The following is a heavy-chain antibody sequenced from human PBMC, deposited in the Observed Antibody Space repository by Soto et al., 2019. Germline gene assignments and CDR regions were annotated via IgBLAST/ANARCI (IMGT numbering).Heavy chain of an antibody. D-gene: IGHD6-19*01. V-gene: IGHV4-39*01. Sequence: SETLSLTCTVSGGSISSSSYYWGWIRQPPGKGLEWIGSIYYSGSTYYNTSLKSRVTISVDTSKNQFYLKLSSVTAADTAVYYCARPSSGWYYFDYWGQGTLVTVSS. CDR2: IYYSGST. J-gene: IGHJ4*02. CDR3: ARPSSGWYYFDY. CDR1: GGSISSSSYY.